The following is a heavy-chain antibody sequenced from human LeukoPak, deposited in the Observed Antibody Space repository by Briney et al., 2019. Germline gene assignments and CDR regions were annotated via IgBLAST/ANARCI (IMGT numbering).Heavy chain of an antibody. Sequence: ASVKVSCKGSGYTLTELSMHWVRQAPGKGAEWMGGFDPEDCETIYAHKFQGRVTITQDTSTATAYMELRSLRSHDTAVYYCATLTWFDPRGQGTLVTVSS. V-gene: IGHV1-24*01. CDR3: ATLTWFDP. CDR1: GYTLTELS. CDR2: FDPEDCET. J-gene: IGHJ5*02.